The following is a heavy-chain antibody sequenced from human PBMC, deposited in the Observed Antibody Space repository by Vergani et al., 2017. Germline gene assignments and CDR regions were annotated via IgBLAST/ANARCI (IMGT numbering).Heavy chain of an antibody. CDR1: GLPVSGFAFNTYA. V-gene: IGHV3-23*04. D-gene: IGHD3-22*01. CDR2: ISSDGGST. Sequence: RLVQSGGGLAHPGGSLRLSCAASGLPVSGFAFNTYAMIWVRQAPGKGLEWVSTISSDGGSTYYADSVKGRFTISRDNSKNTLSLQMNSLTAEDTAIYYCAGPQGTSAYYYGGFDYWGQGILVTVSS. CDR3: AGPQGTSAYYYGGFDY. J-gene: IGHJ4*02.